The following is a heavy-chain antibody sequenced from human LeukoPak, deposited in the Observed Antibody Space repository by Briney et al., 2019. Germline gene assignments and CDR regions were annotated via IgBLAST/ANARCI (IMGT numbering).Heavy chain of an antibody. CDR2: ISGSGGSS. CDR3: AKDVVVVPAARYNWFVP. V-gene: IGHV3-23*01. CDR1: GFTFSSYA. Sequence: AGRSLSLSCAASGFTFSSYAMSWVRQAPGKGLEWVSAISGSGGSSYYADSVKGRFTISRDHSKNTLYLQMNSLRAEDTAVYYCAKDVVVVPAARYNWFVPWGQGPLVTVSS. D-gene: IGHD2-2*01. J-gene: IGHJ5*02.